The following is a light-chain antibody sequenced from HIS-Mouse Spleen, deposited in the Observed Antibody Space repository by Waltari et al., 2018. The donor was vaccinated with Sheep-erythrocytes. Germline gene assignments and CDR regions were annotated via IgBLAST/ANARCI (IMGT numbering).Light chain of an antibody. CDR3: CSYAGSSTPWV. CDR1: SSDVGSYNL. J-gene: IGLJ3*02. CDR2: AGS. V-gene: IGLV2-23*01. Sequence: QSALTQPASVSGSPGQSITISCTGTSSDVGSYNLVSWYQQHPGKAPKLLIYAGSKRPSGVSNRFSGAKSGNTASLTISGLQAEDEADYYCCSYAGSSTPWVFGGGTKLTVL.